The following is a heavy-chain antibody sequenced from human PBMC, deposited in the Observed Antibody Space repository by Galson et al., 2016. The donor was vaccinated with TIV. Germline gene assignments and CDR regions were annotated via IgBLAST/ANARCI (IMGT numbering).Heavy chain of an antibody. CDR3: ARERRYCGNECYLYYYYGTDV. D-gene: IGHD2-21*01. CDR1: GVSVSDNY. Sequence: SLRLSCAASGVSVSDNYMTWVRQAPGKGLEWVSLISSAGTTSYTDSVRGRFTISRDNSKNTLYLQMNSLRAEDTAVYYCARERRYCGNECYLYYYYGTDVWGQGTTVTVSS. J-gene: IGHJ6*02. V-gene: IGHV3-66*01. CDR2: ISSAGTT.